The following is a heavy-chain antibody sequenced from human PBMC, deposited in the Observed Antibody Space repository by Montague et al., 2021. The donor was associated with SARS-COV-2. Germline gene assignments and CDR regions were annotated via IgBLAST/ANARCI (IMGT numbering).Heavy chain of an antibody. CDR1: GGSITSYY. CDR3: ARGDGHYYCSVNYPYY. CDR2: IYYSGST. V-gene: IGHV4-59*01. D-gene: IGHD3-10*01. Sequence: SETLSLTCAVSGGSITSYYWSWIRQPPGKGLEYIGHIYYSGSTNYNPSLKSRVTMSVDPSKNQFSLKLNSVTAADTAVYYCARGDGHYYCSVNYPYYWGQGTLVTVSS. J-gene: IGHJ4*02.